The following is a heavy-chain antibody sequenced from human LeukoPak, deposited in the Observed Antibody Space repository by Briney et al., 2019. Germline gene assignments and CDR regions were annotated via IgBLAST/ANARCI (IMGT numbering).Heavy chain of an antibody. CDR2: INPNDGDT. D-gene: IGHD2-2*01. J-gene: IGHJ4*02. CDR3: ARANFLYCSSTTCLFDY. Sequence: ASVKVSCKASGYTFTDYYMHWVRQAPGQGFEWMGWINPNDGDTNYAQKFQGRVTMTRDTSISTAHMEVSRLRSDDTAVYYSARANFLYCSSTTCLFDYWGQGTLVTVSS. CDR1: GYTFTDYY. V-gene: IGHV1-2*02.